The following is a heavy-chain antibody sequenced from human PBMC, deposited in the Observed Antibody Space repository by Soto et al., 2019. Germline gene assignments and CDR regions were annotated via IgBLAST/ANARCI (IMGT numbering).Heavy chain of an antibody. CDR2: IYYSGST. V-gene: IGHV4-59*01. Sequence: SETLSLTCTVSGGSISSYYWSWIRQPPGKGLEWIGYIYYSGSTNYNPSLKSRVTISVDTSKNQFSLKLSSVTAADTAVYYCARGRITGTTYYYYYMDVWGKGTTVTVSS. CDR1: GGSISSYY. J-gene: IGHJ6*03. D-gene: IGHD1-7*01. CDR3: ARGRITGTTYYYYYMDV.